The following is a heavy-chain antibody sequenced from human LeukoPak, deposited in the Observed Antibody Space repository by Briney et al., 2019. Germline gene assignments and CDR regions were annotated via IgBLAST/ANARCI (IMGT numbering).Heavy chain of an antibody. Sequence: GASVKVSCKASGGTFSSYAISWVRQAPGQGLEWMGGINPICGTANYVQKFQGRFTITADESTSTAYMELSSLRSEDTAVYYCARDFGYPDYDDAFDIWAQGTMVTVSS. CDR1: GGTFSSYA. CDR3: ARDFGYPDYDDAFDI. J-gene: IGHJ3*02. V-gene: IGHV1-69*13. D-gene: IGHD3-22*01. CDR2: INPICGTA.